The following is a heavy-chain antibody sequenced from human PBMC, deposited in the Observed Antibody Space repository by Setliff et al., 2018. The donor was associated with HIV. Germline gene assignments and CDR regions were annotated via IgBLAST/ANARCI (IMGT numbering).Heavy chain of an antibody. Sequence: TLSLTCTVSGAPMIDHQWNWLRRSPGKGLEWIGYVYYTGGTTYNPSLEGRVIISLDTSNNQFFLRMNSLTAADTAVYYCARDVRGFWALDSWGPGTVVTVSS. CDR2: VYYTGGT. D-gene: IGHD3-10*02. CDR1: GAPMIDHQ. J-gene: IGHJ4*02. CDR3: ARDVRGFWALDS. V-gene: IGHV4-59*11.